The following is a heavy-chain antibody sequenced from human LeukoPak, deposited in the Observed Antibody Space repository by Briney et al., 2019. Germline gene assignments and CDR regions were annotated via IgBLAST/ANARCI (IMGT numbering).Heavy chain of an antibody. J-gene: IGHJ3*02. Sequence: PSETLSLTCTVSGGSISSYYWSWIRQPPGKGLEWIGYIYYSGSTNYNPSLKSRVTISVDTSKNQFSLKLSFVTAADTAVYYCARQTDFWSGYYYRDAFDIWGQGTMVTVSS. CDR3: ARQTDFWSGYYYRDAFDI. V-gene: IGHV4-59*08. D-gene: IGHD3-3*01. CDR1: GGSISSYY. CDR2: IYYSGST.